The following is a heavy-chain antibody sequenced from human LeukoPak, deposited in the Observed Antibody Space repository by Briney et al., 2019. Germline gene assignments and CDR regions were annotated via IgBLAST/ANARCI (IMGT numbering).Heavy chain of an antibody. CDR1: GGSFSGYY. Sequence: SETLSLTCAVYGGSFSGYYWSWIRQPPGKGLEWIGEINHSGSTIYNPSLKSRVTISVDTSKNQFSLKLSSVTAADTAVYYCARALYSSSGTYFQHWGQGTLVTVSS. V-gene: IGHV4-34*01. CDR3: ARALYSSSGTYFQH. J-gene: IGHJ1*01. CDR2: INHSGST. D-gene: IGHD6-6*01.